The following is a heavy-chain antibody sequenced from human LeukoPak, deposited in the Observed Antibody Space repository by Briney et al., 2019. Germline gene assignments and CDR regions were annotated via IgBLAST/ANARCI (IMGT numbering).Heavy chain of an antibody. J-gene: IGHJ4*02. D-gene: IGHD3-10*01. V-gene: IGHV3-7*01. CDR3: VRDRSRFGESD. Sequence: GGSLRLSCAASGLIFSNYWMSWVRQAPGKGLEWVANIKYDGSEKYYVDSGKGRFIISRDNAKNSLYLQMNSLRAEDTAVYYCVRDRSRFGESDWGQGTLVTVSS. CDR1: GLIFSNYW. CDR2: IKYDGSEK.